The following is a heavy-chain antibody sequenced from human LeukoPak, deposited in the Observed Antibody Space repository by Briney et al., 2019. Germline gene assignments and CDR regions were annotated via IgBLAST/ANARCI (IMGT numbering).Heavy chain of an antibody. CDR1: GYTFTSYH. D-gene: IGHD4/OR15-4a*01. CDR2: LNPSGGNT. J-gene: IGHJ5*02. CDR3: VRGLRVLDP. Sequence: ASVKVSCKASGYTFTSYHIRWVRQAPGQGLEWMGILNPSGGNTRYAQKFLGRVTVTRDTSTSTTYLDLSSLRSEDTAVYYCVRGLRVLDPWGQGTLVTVSS. V-gene: IGHV1-46*01.